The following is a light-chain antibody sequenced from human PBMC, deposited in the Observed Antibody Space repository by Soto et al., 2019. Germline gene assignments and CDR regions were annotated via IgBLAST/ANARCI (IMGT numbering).Light chain of an antibody. CDR3: QQSYTTPRT. V-gene: IGKV1-39*01. CDR2: AAS. CDR1: QSISTF. Sequence: DIQMTQSPSSLSASVGDRVSVTCRASQSISTFLNWYQQRPGEAPKLLIYAASSLQSGVPSRFSGSGSGSDFTLTIGSLQPEDLATYYCQQSYTTPRTCGQGTKVEVK. J-gene: IGKJ1*01.